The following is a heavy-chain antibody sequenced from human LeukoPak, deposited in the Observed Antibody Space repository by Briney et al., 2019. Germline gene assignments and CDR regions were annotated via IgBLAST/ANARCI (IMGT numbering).Heavy chain of an antibody. CDR1: GLTFSIYS. J-gene: IGHJ4*02. Sequence: GGSLRLSCAASGLTFSIYSLNWVRQAPGKGLEWVSSISSSSSFISYADSVKGRFTISRDNAKNSLYLQMNSLRAEDTAVYYCAKNRKSSSSDFDYWGQGTLDTVSS. V-gene: IGHV3-21*06. CDR2: ISSSSSFI. CDR3: AKNRKSSSSDFDY. D-gene: IGHD6-6*01.